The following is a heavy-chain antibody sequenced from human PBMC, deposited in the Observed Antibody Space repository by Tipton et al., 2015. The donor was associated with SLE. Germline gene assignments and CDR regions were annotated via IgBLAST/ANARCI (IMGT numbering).Heavy chain of an antibody. CDR3: ARLQLTMAGD. CDR1: GFTFDDYD. D-gene: IGHD5-24*01. CDR2: INWNGGSI. J-gene: IGHJ4*02. V-gene: IGHV3-20*04. Sequence: SLRLSCAASGFTFDDYDMNWVRQPPGKGLEWVSGINWNGGSIDYADSVKGRFTISRDNAKNTLYLQMNSLRAEDTAVYYCARLQLTMAGDWGQGTLVTVSS.